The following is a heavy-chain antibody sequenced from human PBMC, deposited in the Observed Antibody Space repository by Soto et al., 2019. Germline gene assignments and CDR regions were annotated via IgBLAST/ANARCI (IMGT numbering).Heavy chain of an antibody. Sequence: GGSLRLSCAASGFTFSNYAINWVRQSPGKGLEWVSVISGSVGSTYYADSVKGRFTITRDNSKNTRYLQMNSLRAEDTAVYYCAKAGGAAGTVDYFDYWGQGTLVTVSS. CDR2: ISGSVGST. V-gene: IGHV3-23*01. D-gene: IGHD6-13*01. CDR3: AKAGGAAGTVDYFDY. J-gene: IGHJ4*02. CDR1: GFTFSNYA.